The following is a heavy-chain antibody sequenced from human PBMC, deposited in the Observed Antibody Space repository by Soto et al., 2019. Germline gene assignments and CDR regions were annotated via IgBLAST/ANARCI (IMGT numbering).Heavy chain of an antibody. Sequence: SQTLSLTCAISGDSVSSNTASWNWIRQSPSRGLEWLGRTYFRPKWYNDYAVSVKSRIIINPDTSNNPFSLQLNSVTPEDTAVYFCAKGDNLGPKTGYAFDPWGQGIMVTVSS. CDR2: TYFRPKWYN. V-gene: IGHV6-1*01. CDR3: AKGDNLGPKTGYAFDP. D-gene: IGHD5-12*01. CDR1: GDSVSSNTAS. J-gene: IGHJ5*02.